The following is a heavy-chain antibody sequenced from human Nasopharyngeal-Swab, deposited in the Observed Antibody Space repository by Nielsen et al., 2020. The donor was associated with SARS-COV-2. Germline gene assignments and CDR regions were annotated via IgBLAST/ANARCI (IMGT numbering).Heavy chain of an antibody. CDR2: IYYSGST. CDR3: ARGPALAYWGGDCYPLGGYFDL. Sequence: SETLSLTCTVSGGSISSYYWSWIRQPPGKGLEWIGYIYYSGSTNYNPSLKSRVTISVDTSKNQFSLKLSSVTAADTAVYYCARGPALAYWGGDCYPLGGYFDLWGRGTLVTVSS. J-gene: IGHJ2*01. CDR1: GGSISSYY. V-gene: IGHV4-59*12. D-gene: IGHD2-21*02.